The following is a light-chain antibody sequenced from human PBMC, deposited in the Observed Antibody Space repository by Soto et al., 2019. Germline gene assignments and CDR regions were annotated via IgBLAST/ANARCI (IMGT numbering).Light chain of an antibody. CDR1: QTVYSN. CDR2: DAS. J-gene: IGKJ4*01. CDR3: QQYNKWPLT. Sequence: EIVMAQSPATLSVSPGDGATLSCRASQTVYSNLAWYQQKPGQAPRLLIDDASTRATGIPARFSGSGSGTEFTLTISSLQSEDFSVYYCQQYNKWPLTFGGGTKVEIK. V-gene: IGKV3-15*01.